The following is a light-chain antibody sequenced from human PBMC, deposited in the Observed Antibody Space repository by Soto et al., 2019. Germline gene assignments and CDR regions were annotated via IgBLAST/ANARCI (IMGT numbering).Light chain of an antibody. CDR2: GAS. CDR1: QSVSSSY. J-gene: IGKJ1*01. CDR3: QQYGSSPPWT. V-gene: IGKV3-20*01. Sequence: EIVLTQSPGTLSLSPGERATLSCRASQSVSSSYLAWYQQKPGQAPRLLIYGASSRATGIPDRFSGSGCGTDLTLTISRLEPEDVSVYYCQQYGSSPPWTFGQGTKVEIK.